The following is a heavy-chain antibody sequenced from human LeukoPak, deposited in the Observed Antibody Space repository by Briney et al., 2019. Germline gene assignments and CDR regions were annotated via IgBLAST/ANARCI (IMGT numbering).Heavy chain of an antibody. CDR3: ARHAAVEGSSGWSPLWWFDP. J-gene: IGHJ5*02. V-gene: IGHV4-59*08. CDR1: GGSISTYY. Sequence: SETLSLTCTVSGGSISTYYWTWIRQPPGKGLEWIGYMHHSGSTKHNPYLKSRVTISVDTSKSQFSLKLSSVTAADTAVYYCARHAAVEGSSGWSPLWWFDPWGQGTLVTVSS. CDR2: MHHSGST. D-gene: IGHD6-19*01.